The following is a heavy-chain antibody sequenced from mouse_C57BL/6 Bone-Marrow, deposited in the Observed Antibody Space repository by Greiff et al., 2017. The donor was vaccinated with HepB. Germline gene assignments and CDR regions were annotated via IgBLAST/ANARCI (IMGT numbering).Heavy chain of an antibody. D-gene: IGHD2-3*01. CDR3: ARSYDGYYGAWFAY. CDR1: GYTFTSYW. CDR2: IDPNSGGT. J-gene: IGHJ3*01. V-gene: IGHV1-72*01. Sequence: VQLQESGAELVKPGASVKLSCKASGYTFTSYWMHWVKQRPGRGLEWIGRIDPNSGGTKYNEKFKSKATLTVDKPSSTAYMQLSSLTSEDSAVYYCARSYDGYYGAWFAYWGQGTLVTVSA.